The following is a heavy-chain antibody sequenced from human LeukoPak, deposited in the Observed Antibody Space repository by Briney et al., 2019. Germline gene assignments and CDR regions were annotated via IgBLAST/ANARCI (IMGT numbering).Heavy chain of an antibody. Sequence: GGSLRLSCAASGFTFRSYWMHWVRQAPGKGLVWVSRISPDGTSKSYADSVKGRFTISRDNAKNTLSLQMNSLRAEDTALYYCARGLAAAVTYYYYYMDVWGKGTTVTVSS. D-gene: IGHD6-13*01. CDR1: GFTFRSYW. CDR2: ISPDGTSK. V-gene: IGHV3-74*01. CDR3: ARGLAAAVTYYYYYMDV. J-gene: IGHJ6*03.